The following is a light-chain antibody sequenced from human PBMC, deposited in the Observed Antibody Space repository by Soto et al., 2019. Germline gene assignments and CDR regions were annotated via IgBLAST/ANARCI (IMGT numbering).Light chain of an antibody. CDR3: QQYHIYSGT. J-gene: IGKJ1*01. CDR1: QTIDSW. CDR2: KAS. Sequence: DIQMTQPPSTLSASVGDRFTITCRASQTIDSWLAGYQQRPGKPPNLLIYKASTLASGVPSRFSGSGSGTEFTLTINSLQPDDFATYYCQQYHIYSGTFGQGTK. V-gene: IGKV1-5*03.